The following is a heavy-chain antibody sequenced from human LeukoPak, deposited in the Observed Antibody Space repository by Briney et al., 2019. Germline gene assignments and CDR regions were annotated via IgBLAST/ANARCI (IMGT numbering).Heavy chain of an antibody. J-gene: IGHJ4*02. CDR1: GGSFSGYY. CDR3: ARRSRNSYGRIFDY. CDR2: INHSGST. D-gene: IGHD5-18*01. Sequence: PSETLSLTCAVYGGSFSGYYWNWIRQPPGKGLEWIGEINHSGSTNYNPSLKSRVTVSLDTSKNQFSLKLSSVTAADTAVYYCARRSRNSYGRIFDYWGQGTLVTVSS. V-gene: IGHV4-34*01.